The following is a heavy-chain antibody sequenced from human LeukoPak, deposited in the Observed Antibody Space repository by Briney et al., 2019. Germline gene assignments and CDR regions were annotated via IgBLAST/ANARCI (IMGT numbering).Heavy chain of an antibody. D-gene: IGHD2-15*01. CDR1: GFTFNNYG. V-gene: IGHV3-30*03. J-gene: IGHJ6*02. CDR3: ARDRGYFYYGMDV. CDR2: ISFDGATK. Sequence: GRSLRLSCAASGFTFNNYGMHWVRQSPGKGLEWVAVISFDGATKCYADSVKGRLTISRDNSKNTLYLQVNSLRAEDTAVYYCARDRGYFYYGMDVWGQGTTVIVSS.